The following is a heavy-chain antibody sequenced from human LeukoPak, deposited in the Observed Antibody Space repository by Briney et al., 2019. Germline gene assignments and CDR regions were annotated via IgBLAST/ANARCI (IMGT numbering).Heavy chain of an antibody. Sequence: PGGSLRLSCAASGFTFDDYAMHWVRQAPGKGLEWVSLISGDGGTTYSADSVKGRFTISRDNSKNSLYLQMNSLRTEDTALYYCARSLPDYFDYGGQGTLVTVSS. CDR3: ARSLPDYFDY. V-gene: IGHV3-43*02. J-gene: IGHJ4*02. CDR1: GFTFDDYA. CDR2: ISGDGGTT.